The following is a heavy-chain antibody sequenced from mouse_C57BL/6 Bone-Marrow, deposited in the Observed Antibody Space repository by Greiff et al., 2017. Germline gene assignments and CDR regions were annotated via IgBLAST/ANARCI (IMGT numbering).Heavy chain of an antibody. D-gene: IGHD2-4*01. CDR2: ISSGSSTI. Sequence: VMLVESGGGLVKPGGSLKLSCAASGFTFSDYGMHWVRQAPEKGLEWVAYISSGSSTIYYADTVKGRFTISSDNAKNTLFLQMTSLRSEDTAMYYCARGDYTCCDYWGQGTTLTVSS. CDR1: GFTFSDYG. V-gene: IGHV5-17*01. CDR3: ARGDYTCCDY. J-gene: IGHJ2*01.